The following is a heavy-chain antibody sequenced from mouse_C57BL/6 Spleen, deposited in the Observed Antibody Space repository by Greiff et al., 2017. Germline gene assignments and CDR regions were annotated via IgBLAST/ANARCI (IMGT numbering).Heavy chain of an antibody. D-gene: IGHD1-1*01. CDR2: IHPNRGST. V-gene: IGHV1-64*01. CDR1: GYTFTSYW. Sequence: QVQLQQPGAELVKPGASVKLSCKASGYTFTSYWMHWVKQRPGQGLEWIGMIHPNRGSTNYHAKFKSKATLTVDNSSSTAYMHLSSLTSEDAAVYYCARRGGSPYYYAMDYWGQGTSVTVSS. J-gene: IGHJ4*01. CDR3: ARRGGSPYYYAMDY.